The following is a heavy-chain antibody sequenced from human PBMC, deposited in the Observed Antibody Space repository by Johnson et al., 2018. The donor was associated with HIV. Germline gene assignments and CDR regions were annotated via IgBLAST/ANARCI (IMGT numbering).Heavy chain of an antibody. CDR2: IGTAGNT. Sequence: VQLVESGGGVVQPGRSLRLSCAASGFIFSDYYMSWIRQAPGKGLEWVSAIGTAGNTYYPGSVKGRFTISRENAKNSLYLQMNSLRAEDTAFYYCARFGRGGSHAFDIWGQGTMVTVSS. CDR3: ARFGRGGSHAFDI. CDR1: GFIFSDYY. J-gene: IGHJ3*02. D-gene: IGHD5-24*01. V-gene: IGHV3-13*01.